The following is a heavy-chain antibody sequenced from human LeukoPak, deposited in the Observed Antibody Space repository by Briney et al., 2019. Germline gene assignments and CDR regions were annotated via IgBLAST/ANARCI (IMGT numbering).Heavy chain of an antibody. V-gene: IGHV3-30*18. Sequence: GRSLRLSCAASGFTFSSYGMHWVRQAPGKGLEWVAVISYDGSNKYYADSVKGRFTISRDNSKNTLYLQMNSLRAEDTAVYYCTKDLRGSLTFDPWGQGTLVTVSS. CDR1: GFTFSSYG. CDR3: TKDLRGSLTFDP. CDR2: ISYDGSNK. J-gene: IGHJ5*02.